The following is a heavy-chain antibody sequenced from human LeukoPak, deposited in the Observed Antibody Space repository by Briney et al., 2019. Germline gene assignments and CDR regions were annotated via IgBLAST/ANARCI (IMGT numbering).Heavy chain of an antibody. CDR1: GYTFTSYG. V-gene: IGHV1-18*04. CDR3: ARDGGSDSKYYDILTAGDY. J-gene: IGHJ4*02. CDR2: ISAYNGNT. Sequence: GAPVKVSCKASGYTFTSYGISWVRQAPGQGLEWMGWISAYNGNTNYAQKLQGRVTMTTDTSTSTAYMELRSLRSDDTAVYYCARDGGSDSKYYDILTAGDYWGQGTLVTVSS. D-gene: IGHD3-9*01.